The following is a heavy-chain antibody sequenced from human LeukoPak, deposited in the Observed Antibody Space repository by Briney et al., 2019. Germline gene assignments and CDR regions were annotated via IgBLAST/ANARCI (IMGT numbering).Heavy chain of an antibody. CDR1: GYTFTSYG. CDR3: AIRVDTAMVTDPAEYFQH. J-gene: IGHJ1*01. V-gene: IGHV1-18*01. D-gene: IGHD5-18*01. CDR2: ISAYNGNT. Sequence: ASVKVSCKASGYTFTSYGISWVRQAPGQGLEWMGWISAYNGNTNYAQKLQGRVTMTTDTSTSTAYMELRSLRSDDTAVYYCAIRVDTAMVTDPAEYFQHWGQGTLVTVSS.